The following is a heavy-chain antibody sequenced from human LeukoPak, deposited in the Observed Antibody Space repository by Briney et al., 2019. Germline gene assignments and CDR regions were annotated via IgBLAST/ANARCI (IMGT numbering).Heavy chain of an antibody. D-gene: IGHD1-26*01. Sequence: PGGSLRLSCAASGFTLSYYGMHWVRQAPGKRLEWVAFIRYDESKKFYGDSVKGRFTISRDNSKTTLYLQMNSLRTEDTAVYYCAKSPLPNAYSGTYYYDYWGQGTLVTVSS. CDR3: AKSPLPNAYSGTYYYDY. CDR2: IRYDESKK. J-gene: IGHJ4*02. CDR1: GFTLSYYG. V-gene: IGHV3-30*02.